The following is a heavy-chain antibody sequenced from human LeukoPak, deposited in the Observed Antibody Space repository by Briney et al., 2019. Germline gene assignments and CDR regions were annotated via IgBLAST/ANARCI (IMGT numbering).Heavy chain of an antibody. Sequence: PGGSLRLSCAASRFTFADYGLSWVRQAPGKGLEWVCTINWNGGSTGYADSVKGRFTISRDNAKNSLYLQMNSLRAEDTALYYCARVSDISVAAYFDYWGQGTLVTVSS. CDR1: RFTFADYG. CDR2: INWNGGST. V-gene: IGHV3-20*04. CDR3: ARVSDISVAAYFDY. J-gene: IGHJ4*02. D-gene: IGHD6-19*01.